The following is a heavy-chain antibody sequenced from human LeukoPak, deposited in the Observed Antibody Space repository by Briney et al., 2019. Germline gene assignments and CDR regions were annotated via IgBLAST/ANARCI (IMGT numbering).Heavy chain of an antibody. CDR3: ARRRIPTSRGPNWFDP. D-gene: IGHD3-10*01. CDR1: GFTFSGYS. Sequence: GGSLRLSCAASGFTFSGYSMSWVRQAPGKGLEWVANIKQDGSDKYYVDSVKGRFTISRDNAKNSLYLQMNSLRAEDTAIYYCARRRIPTSRGPNWFDPWGQGTLVTVSS. CDR2: IKQDGSDK. J-gene: IGHJ5*02. V-gene: IGHV3-7*05.